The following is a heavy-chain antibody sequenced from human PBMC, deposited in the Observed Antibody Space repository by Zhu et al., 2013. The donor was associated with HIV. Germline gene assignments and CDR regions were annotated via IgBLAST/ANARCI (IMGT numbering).Heavy chain of an antibody. CDR3: ARGGYNWNDESYYYAMDV. Sequence: QVQLVQSGAEVKKPGSSVKVSCKASGGTFSSYAISWVRQAPGQGLEWMGGIIPIFGTANYAQKFQGRVTITADKSTSTAYMELSSLRSEDTAMYYCARGGYNWNDESYYYAMDVWGQGDHGHRLL. V-gene: IGHV1-69*06. CDR1: GGTFSSYA. D-gene: IGHD1-1*01. CDR2: IIPIFGTA. J-gene: IGHJ6*02.